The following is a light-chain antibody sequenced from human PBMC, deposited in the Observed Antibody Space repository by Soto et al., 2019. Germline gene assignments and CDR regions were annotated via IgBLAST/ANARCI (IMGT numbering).Light chain of an antibody. Sequence: ETVMTQSPATLSVSPGDRVTLSCRASQSIGTNLLWLQQSPGQPPRLLISGASDRVAGVPDRFSGSGSGTDFTLTISGLQSEDCAVYYCQQYNDWPLTFGGGTKVEIK. CDR2: GAS. CDR3: QQYNDWPLT. CDR1: QSIGTN. J-gene: IGKJ4*01. V-gene: IGKV3-15*01.